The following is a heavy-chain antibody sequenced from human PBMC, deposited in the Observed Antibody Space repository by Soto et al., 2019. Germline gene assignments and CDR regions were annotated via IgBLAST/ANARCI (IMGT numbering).Heavy chain of an antibody. V-gene: IGHV1-69*13. D-gene: IGHD5-12*01. CDR2: IIPIFGTA. CDR1: GGTFSSYA. Sequence: SVKVSCKASGGTFSSYAISWVRQAPGQGLEWMGGIIPIFGTANYAQKFQGRVTITADESTSTAYMELSSLRSEDTAVYYCARKSSGGCDSPGGYYYYGMDFWGQGTTVTVSS. J-gene: IGHJ6*02. CDR3: ARKSSGGCDSPGGYYYYGMDF.